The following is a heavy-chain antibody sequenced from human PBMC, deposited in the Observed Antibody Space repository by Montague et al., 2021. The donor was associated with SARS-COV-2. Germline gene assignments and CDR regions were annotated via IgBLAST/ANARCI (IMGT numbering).Heavy chain of an antibody. CDR3: ARAFIAAAGTTSFDY. J-gene: IGHJ4*02. CDR2: ISFSEST. CDR1: GVSITSTSYY. Sequence: SETLSLTCSVSGVSITSTSYYWGWIRPPPGKGLEWIGSISFSESTYYNPSLKSRVIMSVDTSKNQFSLKLSSVTAADTAVYYCARAFIAAAGTTSFDYWGQGTLVTVSS. V-gene: IGHV4-39*01. D-gene: IGHD6-13*01.